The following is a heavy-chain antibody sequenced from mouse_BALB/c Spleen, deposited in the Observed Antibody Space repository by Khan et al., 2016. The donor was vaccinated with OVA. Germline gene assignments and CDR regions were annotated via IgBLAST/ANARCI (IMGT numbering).Heavy chain of an antibody. V-gene: IGHV9-3-1*01. CDR1: GYTFTKFG. CDR3: ARGGYNGTMDD. Sequence: QIQLVQSGPELKKPGETVKISCKASGYTFTKFGMNWVKQAPGKGLKWMGWINTYTGEPTYADDFTGRFALSLETSASTAFLQINNLRNEDTATYFCARGGYNGTMDDWGQGTVVTVSA. J-gene: IGHJ4*01. CDR2: INTYTGEP. D-gene: IGHD2-14*01.